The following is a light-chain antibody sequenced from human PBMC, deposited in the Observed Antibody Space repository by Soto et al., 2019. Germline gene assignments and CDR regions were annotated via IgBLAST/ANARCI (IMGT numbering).Light chain of an antibody. CDR3: CSYAGSSTVYV. CDR2: EVS. Sequence: QSALTQPASVSGSPGQSIAISCTGTSSDVGNYNLVSWYQQHPGKAPKVMIYEVSKRPSGVSNRFSGSKSGNTASLTISGLQAEDVADYYCCSYAGSSTVYVFGTGTKLTVL. CDR1: SSDVGNYNL. V-gene: IGLV2-23*02. J-gene: IGLJ1*01.